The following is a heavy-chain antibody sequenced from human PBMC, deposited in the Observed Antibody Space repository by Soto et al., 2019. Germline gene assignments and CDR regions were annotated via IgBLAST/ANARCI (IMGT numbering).Heavy chain of an antibody. CDR3: IIWGSRTYCYYGMDV. CDR2: ISGSGGST. CDR1: GFTFSSYA. D-gene: IGHD3-10*01. Sequence: GGSLRLSCAASGFTFSSYAMSWVRQAPGKGLEWVSAISGSGGSTYYADSVKGRFTISRDNSKNTLYLQMNSLRAEDTAVYYCIIWGSRTYCYYGMDVWGQGTTVTVSS. V-gene: IGHV3-23*01. J-gene: IGHJ6*02.